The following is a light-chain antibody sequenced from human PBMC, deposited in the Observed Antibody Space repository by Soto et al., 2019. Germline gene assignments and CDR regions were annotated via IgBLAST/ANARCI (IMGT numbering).Light chain of an antibody. Sequence: QSVLTQPASVSGSPGQSITISCTGTSSDVGNYNLVTWYQQHPGKAPQLMIYEVSKRPSGVSDRFSGSKSGNTASLTISGLQADDEADYYCCSYAGSGTYVFGTGTKVTV. CDR3: CSYAGSGTYV. V-gene: IGLV2-23*02. J-gene: IGLJ1*01. CDR1: SSDVGNYNL. CDR2: EVS.